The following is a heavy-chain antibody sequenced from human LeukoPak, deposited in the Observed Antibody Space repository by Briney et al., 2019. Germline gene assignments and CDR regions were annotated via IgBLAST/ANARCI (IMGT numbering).Heavy chain of an antibody. CDR1: GGSFSGYY. D-gene: IGHD6-19*01. V-gene: IGHV4-34*01. Sequence: SETLSLTCAVYGGSFSGYYWSWIRQPPGKGLEWIGEINHSGSTNYNPSLKSRVTISVDTSKNQFSLKLSSVTAADTAVYYCASQVNEQWPGIVKIDPWGQGTLVTVSS. J-gene: IGHJ5*02. CDR2: INHSGST. CDR3: ASQVNEQWPGIVKIDP.